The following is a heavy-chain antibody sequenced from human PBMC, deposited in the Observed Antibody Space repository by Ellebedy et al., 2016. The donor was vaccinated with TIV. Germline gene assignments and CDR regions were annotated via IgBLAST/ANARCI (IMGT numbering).Heavy chain of an antibody. CDR3: AKDQGVEEWLDAFDI. CDR2: ISGSGGST. J-gene: IGHJ3*02. CDR1: GFTFSSYA. Sequence: GGSLRLXXAASGFTFSSYAMNWVRQAPGKGLEWVSAISGSGGSTYYADSVKGRSTISRDNSKNTLYLQMNSLRAEDTAVYYCAKDQGVEEWLDAFDIWGQGTMVTVSS. D-gene: IGHD6-19*01. V-gene: IGHV3-23*01.